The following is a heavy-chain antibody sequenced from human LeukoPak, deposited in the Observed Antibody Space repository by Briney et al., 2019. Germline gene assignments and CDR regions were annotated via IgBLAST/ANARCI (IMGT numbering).Heavy chain of an antibody. V-gene: IGHV1-8*01. CDR3: ARGDDSSGYSRSPPSEYFQH. Sequence: ASVTVSFKASGYTFTSYDINWVRQATGQGLEWMGWMNPNSGNTGYAQKFQGRVTMTRNTSISTAYMELSSLRSEDTAVYYCARGDDSSGYSRSPPSEYFQHWGQGTLVTVSS. CDR1: GYTFTSYD. J-gene: IGHJ1*01. CDR2: MNPNSGNT. D-gene: IGHD3-22*01.